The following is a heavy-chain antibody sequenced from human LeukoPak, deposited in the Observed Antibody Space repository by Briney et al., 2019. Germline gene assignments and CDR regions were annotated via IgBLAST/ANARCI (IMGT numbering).Heavy chain of an antibody. J-gene: IGHJ4*02. V-gene: IGHV1-8*01. D-gene: IGHD3-22*01. CDR3: ARRDYYDSSGYYDPLDY. Sequence: ASVKVSCKASGYTFTSYDINWVRQATGQGLEWMGWMNPNSGNTGYAQKLQGRVTMTTDTSTSTAYMELRSLRSDDTAVYYCARRDYYDSSGYYDPLDYWGQGTLVTVSS. CDR2: MNPNSGNT. CDR1: GYTFTSYD.